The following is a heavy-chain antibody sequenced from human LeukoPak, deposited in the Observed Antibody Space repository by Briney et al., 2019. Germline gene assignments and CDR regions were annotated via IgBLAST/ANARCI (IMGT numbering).Heavy chain of an antibody. J-gene: IGHJ4*02. D-gene: IGHD3-22*01. CDR1: GYTFTSYY. CDR2: INPSGGST. V-gene: IGHV1-46*01. Sequence: ASVKVSCKASGYTFTSYYMHWVRQAPGQGLEWMGIINPSGGSTSYAQKFQGRVTMTRDTSTSTVYMELSSLRSEDTAVYYCARASRHYYDSSGYCHYWGQGTLVTVSS. CDR3: ARASRHYYDSSGYCHY.